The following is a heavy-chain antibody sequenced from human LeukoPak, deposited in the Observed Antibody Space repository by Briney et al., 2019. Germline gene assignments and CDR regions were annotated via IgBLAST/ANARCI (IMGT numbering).Heavy chain of an antibody. J-gene: IGHJ4*02. CDR1: GGTFSSYA. CDR3: ATPGQQLARFDY. V-gene: IGHV1-69*04. D-gene: IGHD6-13*01. CDR2: IIPILGIA. Sequence: GASVKVSCKASGGTFSSYAISWVRQAPGQGLEWMGRIIPILGIANYAQKFQGRVTITADKSTSTAYMELSSLRAEDTAVYYCATPGQQLARFDYWGQGTLVTVSS.